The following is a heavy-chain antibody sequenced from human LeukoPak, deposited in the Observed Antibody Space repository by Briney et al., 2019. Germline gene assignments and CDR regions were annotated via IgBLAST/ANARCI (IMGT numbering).Heavy chain of an antibody. CDR2: VSDDGGNT. Sequence: GGSLRLSCVASGFTFSSFGMCWVRQAPGKGLEWASAVSDDGGNTYYADSVKGRFTISRDNSKNTLYLQMDSLRAEDTAVYYCAKDWTTVVTPKGYYFDSWGQGTLVTVSS. J-gene: IGHJ4*02. V-gene: IGHV3-23*01. D-gene: IGHD4-23*01. CDR1: GFTFSSFG. CDR3: AKDWTTVVTPKGYYFDS.